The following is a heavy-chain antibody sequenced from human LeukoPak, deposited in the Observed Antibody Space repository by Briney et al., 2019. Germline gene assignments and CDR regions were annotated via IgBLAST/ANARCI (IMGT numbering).Heavy chain of an antibody. D-gene: IGHD1-26*01. V-gene: IGHV3-66*01. CDR1: GFIVSSNY. Sequence: GGSLRLSCAASGFIVSSNYMSWVRQAPGEGLEWVSVIYSDGSTYYADSVKGRFTISRDKSKNTLDLQMNSLRGEDTAVYYCARSIVGITNFDYWGQGTLVTVSS. CDR2: IYSDGST. CDR3: ARSIVGITNFDY. J-gene: IGHJ4*02.